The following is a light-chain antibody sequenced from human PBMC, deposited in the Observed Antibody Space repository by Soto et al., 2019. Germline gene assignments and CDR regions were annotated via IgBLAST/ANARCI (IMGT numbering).Light chain of an antibody. CDR2: GAS. Sequence: EIVMTQSPATLSVSPGEGATLSCRASQSVSSNLAWYQQKPGQAPRLLISGASTGATGIPPRFSGSGSGTDFTLTVNSLQSEDIAVYYCQQYHNWPVTFGGGTKVDIK. CDR3: QQYHNWPVT. CDR1: QSVSSN. J-gene: IGKJ4*01. V-gene: IGKV3-15*01.